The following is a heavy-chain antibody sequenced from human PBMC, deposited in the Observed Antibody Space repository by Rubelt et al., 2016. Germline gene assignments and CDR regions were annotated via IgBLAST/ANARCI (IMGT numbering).Heavy chain of an antibody. CDR2: IYYSGST. V-gene: IGHV4-4*02. D-gene: IGHD1-26*01. J-gene: IGHJ4*02. CDR3: ARVIVGATDY. CDR1: GGSISSSNW. Sequence: QVQLQESGPGLVKPSGTLSLTCAVSGGSISSSNWWSWVRQPPGKGLEWIGSIYYSGSTYYNPSLKSRVTISVDTSKNQFSLKLSSVTAADTAVYYCARVIVGATDYWGQGTLVTVSS.